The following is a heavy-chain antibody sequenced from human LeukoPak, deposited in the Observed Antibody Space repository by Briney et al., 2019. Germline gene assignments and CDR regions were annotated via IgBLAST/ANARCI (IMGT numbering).Heavy chain of an antibody. CDR3: ARGVLEGDYGFDP. D-gene: IGHD4-17*01. Sequence: GGSRRFSVAASGFTFGGYWITGFGQAQGKGLDWLANIKQDGSEKYYVDSVKGRFTISRDNAKNSLYLQMNSLRAEDTAVYYCARGVLEGDYGFDPWGRGTLVTVSS. CDR2: IKQDGSEK. J-gene: IGHJ2*01. V-gene: IGHV3-7*01. CDR1: GFTFGGYW.